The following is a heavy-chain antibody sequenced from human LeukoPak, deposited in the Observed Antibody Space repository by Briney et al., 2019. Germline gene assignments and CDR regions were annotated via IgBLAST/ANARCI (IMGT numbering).Heavy chain of an antibody. CDR3: ARQGYYGSGSYYSRPEDY. V-gene: IGHV3-20*04. CDR1: GFTFDDYG. J-gene: IGHJ4*02. CDR2: INWNGGST. Sequence: PGGSLRLSCAASGFTFDDYGMSWVRQAPGKGLEWVSGINWNGGSTGYADSVKGRFTISRDNAKNSLYLQMNSLRAEDTALYYCARQGYYGSGSYYSRPEDYWGQGTLVTVSS. D-gene: IGHD3-10*01.